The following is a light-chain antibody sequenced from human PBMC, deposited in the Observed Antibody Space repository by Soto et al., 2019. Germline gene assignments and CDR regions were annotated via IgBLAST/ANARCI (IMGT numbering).Light chain of an antibody. V-gene: IGKV1-5*01. CDR3: QQYNSYPWT. CDR1: QSISSW. CDR2: DAS. J-gene: IGKJ1*01. Sequence: DSQMSQYTSTLSASVGDRVTITCRASQSISSWLAWYQQKPGKAPKLLIYDASSLESGVPSRFSGSGSGTEFTLTITSLQPDDFATYYCQQYNSYPWTFGQGTKVDVK.